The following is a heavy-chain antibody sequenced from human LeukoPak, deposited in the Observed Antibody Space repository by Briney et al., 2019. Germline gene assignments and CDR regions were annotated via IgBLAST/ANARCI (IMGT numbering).Heavy chain of an antibody. CDR1: GGSFGGYY. CDR2: INHSGST. D-gene: IGHD5-12*01. V-gene: IGHV4-34*01. J-gene: IGHJ4*02. CDR3: ARGRGYGNSYYFDY. Sequence: SETLSLTCAVYGGSFGGYYWSWIRQPPGKGREWIGEINHSGSTNYNPSLKSRVTISVDTSKNQFPLKLSSVTAAETAVYYCARGRGYGNSYYFDYWGQGTLVTVSS.